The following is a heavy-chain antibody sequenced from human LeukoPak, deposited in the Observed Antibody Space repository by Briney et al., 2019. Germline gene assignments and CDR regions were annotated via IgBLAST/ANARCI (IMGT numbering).Heavy chain of an antibody. CDR2: ITTSDGNT. J-gene: IGHJ4*02. Sequence: GGSLRLSCAASGFTFSSYTISWVRQAPGKGLEWVSTITTSDGNTYYADSVKGRFTVSRDNSKNTLFLQMNSLRAEDTAVYYCAKDGGLWVSAHWGDSWGRGTLVTVSS. CDR3: AKDGGLWVSAHWGDS. D-gene: IGHD7-27*01. CDR1: GFTFSSYT. V-gene: IGHV3-23*01.